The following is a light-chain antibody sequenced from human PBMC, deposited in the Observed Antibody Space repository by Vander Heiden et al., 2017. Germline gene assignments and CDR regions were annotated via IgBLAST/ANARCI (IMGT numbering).Light chain of an antibody. Sequence: DIVMHQSPDSLAVSLGERATINFRSGQNLFYSSNSKTYLAWYQQRPGQPPKLLISWASTRESGVPERFSGSGSGTDFTRTITSLQAEDVAVYSCQQYYSTPPTFGQGTKVEIK. J-gene: IGKJ1*01. CDR3: QQYYSTPPT. V-gene: IGKV4-1*01. CDR2: WAS. CDR1: QNLFYSSNSKTY.